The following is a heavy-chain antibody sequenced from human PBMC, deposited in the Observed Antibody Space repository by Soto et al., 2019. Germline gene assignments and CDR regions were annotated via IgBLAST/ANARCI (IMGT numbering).Heavy chain of an antibody. CDR1: GGSFSGYY. CDR2: INHSGST. CDR3: ARDLCAGRGCMLYDY. V-gene: IGHV4-34*01. Sequence: SETLSLTCAVYGGSFSGYYWSWIRQPPGKGLEWIGEINHSGSTNYNPSLKSRVTISVDTSKNQFSLKLSSVTAADTAVYYCARDLCAGRGCMLYDYWGQGTLVTVSS. J-gene: IGHJ4*02. D-gene: IGHD2-8*01.